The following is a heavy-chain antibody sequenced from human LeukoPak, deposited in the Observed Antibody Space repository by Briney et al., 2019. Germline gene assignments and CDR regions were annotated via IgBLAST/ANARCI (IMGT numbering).Heavy chain of an antibody. CDR3: AKDPGYNWNDFDY. CDR1: GFTFSSYA. CDR2: ISGSRITT. J-gene: IGHJ4*02. Sequence: GGSLRLSCAASGFTFSSYAMSWVRQPPGKGLEWVSHISGSRITTYYADSVKGRFTISRDNSKNTLYLQMNSLRAEDTAVYYCAKDPGYNWNDFDYWGQGTLVTVSS. V-gene: IGHV3-23*01. D-gene: IGHD1-20*01.